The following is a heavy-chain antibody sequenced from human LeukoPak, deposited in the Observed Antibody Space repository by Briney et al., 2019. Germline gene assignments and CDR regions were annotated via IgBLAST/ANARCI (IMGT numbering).Heavy chain of an antibody. CDR1: GFVFSTYA. D-gene: IGHD6-13*01. CDR2: ISGSGAST. J-gene: IGHJ4*02. Sequence: GGSLRLSCAASGFVFSTYAMSWVRQAPGRGLEWVSGISGSGASTYSANSVKGRFTISRDNSKNTLYLQMNSLRAEDTAVYFCAKHWAEQLVPPYFDYWGQGTLVTVSS. CDR3: AKHWAEQLVPPYFDY. V-gene: IGHV3-23*01.